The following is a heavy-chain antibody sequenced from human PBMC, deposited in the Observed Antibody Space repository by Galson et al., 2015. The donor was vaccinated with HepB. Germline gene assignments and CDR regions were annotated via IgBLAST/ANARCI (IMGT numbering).Heavy chain of an antibody. CDR3: ARVDGGYPDYYGMDV. CDR2: IIPILGIA. J-gene: IGHJ6*02. Sequence: SVKVSCKASGGTFSSYAISWVRQAPGQGLEWMGRIIPILGIANYAQKFQGRVTITADKSTSTAYMELSSLRSEDTAVYYCARVDGGYPDYYGMDVWGQGTTVTVSS. V-gene: IGHV1-69*04. CDR1: GGTFSSYA. D-gene: IGHD5-12*01.